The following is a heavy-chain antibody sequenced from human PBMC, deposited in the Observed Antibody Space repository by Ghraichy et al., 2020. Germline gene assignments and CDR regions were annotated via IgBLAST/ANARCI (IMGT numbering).Heavy chain of an antibody. D-gene: IGHD6-13*01. CDR3: ARRNGRQQRDYYYYGMDV. V-gene: IGHV4-34*01. J-gene: IGHJ6*02. Sequence: SQTLSLTCAVYGGSFSGYYWSWIRQPPGKGLEWIGEINHSGSTNYNPSLKSRVTISVDTSKNQFSLKLSSVTAADTAVYYCARRNGRQQRDYYYYGMDVWGQGTTVTVSS. CDR1: GGSFSGYY. CDR2: INHSGST.